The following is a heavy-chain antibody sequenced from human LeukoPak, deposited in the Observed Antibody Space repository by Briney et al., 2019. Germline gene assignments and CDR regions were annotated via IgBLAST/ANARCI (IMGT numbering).Heavy chain of an antibody. D-gene: IGHD6-19*01. V-gene: IGHV3-30*02. CDR1: GFTFSSYG. CDR3: AKDRGAYSSGYYFDY. J-gene: IGHJ4*02. Sequence: GGSLRLSCAASGFTFSSYGMHWVRQAPGKGLEWVAFIRYDGSNKYYADSVKGRFTISRDNSKNTLYLQMNSLRAEDTAVYYCAKDRGAYSSGYYFDYWGQGTLVTVSS. CDR2: IRYDGSNK.